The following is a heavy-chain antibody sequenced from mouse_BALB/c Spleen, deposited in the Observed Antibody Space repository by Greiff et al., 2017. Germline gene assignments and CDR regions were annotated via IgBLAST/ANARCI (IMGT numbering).Heavy chain of an antibody. V-gene: IGHV14-3*02. CDR3: ARGGYYGSSSLYAMDY. J-gene: IGHJ4*01. CDR1: GFNIKDTY. Sequence: VQLKQSGAELVKPGASVKLSCTASGFNIKDTYMHWVKQRPEQGLEWIGRIDPANGITKYDPKFQGKATITADTSSNTAYLQLSSLTSEDTAVYYCARGGYYGSSSLYAMDYWGQGTSVTVSS. CDR2: IDPANGIT. D-gene: IGHD1-1*01.